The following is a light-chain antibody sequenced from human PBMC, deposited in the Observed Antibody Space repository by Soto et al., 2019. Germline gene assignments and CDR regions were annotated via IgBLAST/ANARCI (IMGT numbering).Light chain of an antibody. CDR2: GVS. Sequence: QSALTQPASVSGSPGQSITMSCTGSTSDFGDDKYVSWYQQQPGKGPNPLIYGVSNRPSGVSNRFSGSKSGDTASLTISGLQAEDEADYYCSSYAGPITFYVFGTGTKLTVL. CDR1: TSDFGDDKY. J-gene: IGLJ1*01. V-gene: IGLV2-14*01. CDR3: SSYAGPITFYV.